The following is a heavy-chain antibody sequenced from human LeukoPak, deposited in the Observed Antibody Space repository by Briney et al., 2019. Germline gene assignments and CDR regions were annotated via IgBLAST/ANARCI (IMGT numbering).Heavy chain of an antibody. D-gene: IGHD4-17*01. CDR2: INHSGST. CDR3: ARGPRSGAFDY. CDR1: GGSISSYY. J-gene: IGHJ4*02. V-gene: IGHV4-34*01. Sequence: SETLSLTCTVSGGSISSYYWSWIRQPPGKGLEWIGEINHSGSTNYNPSLKSRVTISVDTSKNQFSLKLSSVTAADTAVYYCARGPRSGAFDYWGQGTLVTVSS.